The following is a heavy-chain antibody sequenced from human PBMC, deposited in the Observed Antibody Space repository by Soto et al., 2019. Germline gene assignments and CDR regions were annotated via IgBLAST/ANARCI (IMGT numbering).Heavy chain of an antibody. Sequence: GASVKVSCKASVGTFSSYAISWVRQDPGQGLEWMGGIIPIFGTANYAQKFQGRVTITADESTSTAYMELSSLRSEDTAVYYCARDWLLHYYDSSGPNYGMDVWGQGTTVTVSS. D-gene: IGHD3-22*01. J-gene: IGHJ6*02. V-gene: IGHV1-69*13. CDR1: VGTFSSYA. CDR2: IIPIFGTA. CDR3: ARDWLLHYYDSSGPNYGMDV.